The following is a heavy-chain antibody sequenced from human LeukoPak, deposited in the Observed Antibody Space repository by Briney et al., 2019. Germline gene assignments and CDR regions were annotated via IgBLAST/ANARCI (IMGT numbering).Heavy chain of an antibody. V-gene: IGHV1-2*02. J-gene: IGHJ4*02. CDR3: ARDKSTTRHFDY. Sequence: ASVKVSCKASGYTFTGYYMHWVRQAPGQGLEWMGWIIPNSGGANYAQKFQGRVTMTRDTSISTAYKELSSLRSDDTAVYYCARDKSTTRHFDYWGQGTLVTVSS. CDR2: IIPNSGGA. D-gene: IGHD5/OR15-5a*01. CDR1: GYTFTGYY.